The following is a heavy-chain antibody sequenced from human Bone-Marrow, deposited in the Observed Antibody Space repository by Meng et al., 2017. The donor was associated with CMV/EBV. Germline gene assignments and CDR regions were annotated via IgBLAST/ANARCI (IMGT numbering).Heavy chain of an antibody. CDR3: ARAPVLRYFDN. J-gene: IGHJ4*02. CDR2: IYHSGST. V-gene: IGHV4-38-2*02. Sequence: SETLSLTCTVSGYSISSGYYWGWIRQPPGKGLEWIGSIYHSGSTYYNPSLKSRVTISVDTSKNQFSLKLSSVTAADTAVYYCARAPVLRYFDNWGQGTLVTVSS. D-gene: IGHD3-3*01. CDR1: GYSISSGYY.